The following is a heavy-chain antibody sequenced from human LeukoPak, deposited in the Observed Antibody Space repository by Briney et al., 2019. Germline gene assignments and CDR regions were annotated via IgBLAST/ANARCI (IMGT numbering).Heavy chain of an antibody. CDR2: ISAYNGNT. Sequence: ASVTVSCTASGYTFTIYGISWVRQAPGQGLEWMGWISAYNGNTNYAQKLQGRVTMTTDTSTSTAYMELRSLRSDDTAVYYCARGALHFWSGYYNYFGYWGQGTLVTVSS. J-gene: IGHJ4*02. V-gene: IGHV1-18*01. D-gene: IGHD3-3*01. CDR3: ARGALHFWSGYYNYFGY. CDR1: GYTFTIYG.